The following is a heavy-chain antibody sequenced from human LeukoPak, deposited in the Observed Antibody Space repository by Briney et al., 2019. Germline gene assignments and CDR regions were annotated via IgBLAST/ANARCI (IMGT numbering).Heavy chain of an antibody. CDR2: ISSSSSTI. J-gene: IGHJ6*02. V-gene: IGHV3-48*04. Sequence: GGSLRLSCAASGFTFSSYSMNWVRQAPGKGLEWVSYISSSSSTIHYADSVKGRFTISRDNAKNSLYLQMNSLRAEDTAVYYCAGVPYYYYGMDVWGQGTTVTVSS. CDR1: GFTFSSYS. CDR3: AGVPYYYYGMDV.